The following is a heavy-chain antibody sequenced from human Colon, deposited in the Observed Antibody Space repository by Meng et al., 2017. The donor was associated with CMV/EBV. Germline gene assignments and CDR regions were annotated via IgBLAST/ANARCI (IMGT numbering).Heavy chain of an antibody. V-gene: IGHV3-9*01. D-gene: IGHD5-12*01. CDR1: GFSVEEYA. CDR3: AKDSYTGYDRRWFDP. Sequence: SLKISCTASGFSVEEYAMHWVRQIPGKGLEWVSGISWDNNSLGYAEPVKGRFAISRDSAKNSLYLQMNNLRPDDTAIYYCAKDSYTGYDRRWFDPWGQGTLVTVSS. CDR2: ISWDNNSL. J-gene: IGHJ5*02.